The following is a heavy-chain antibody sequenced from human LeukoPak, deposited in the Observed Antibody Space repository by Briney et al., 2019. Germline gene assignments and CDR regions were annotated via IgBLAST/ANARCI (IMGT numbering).Heavy chain of an antibody. V-gene: IGHV3-7*01. CDR2: IKQDGSEK. J-gene: IGHJ4*02. D-gene: IGHD6-13*01. CDR1: GFTFSTYW. Sequence: GGSLRLSCEASGFTFSTYWMSWVRQAPGKGLEWVANIKQDGSEKYYVDSVKGRFTISRDNAKNSLYLQMNSLRAEDTAMYYCARDSAGNDYWGQGTLVTASS. CDR3: ARDSAGNDY.